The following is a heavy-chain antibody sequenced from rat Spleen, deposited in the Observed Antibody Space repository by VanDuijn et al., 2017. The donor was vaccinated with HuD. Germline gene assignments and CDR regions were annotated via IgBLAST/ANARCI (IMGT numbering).Heavy chain of an antibody. V-gene: IGHV5-7*01. CDR2: ISSDGSRT. CDR3: ARGGPYYYDGYYHVGLMDA. J-gene: IGHJ4*01. Sequence: EVQLVESGGGLVQPGRSLKLSCAASGFTFSSFPMAWVRQAPKKGLEWVAYISSDGSRTYYRDSVKGRFTISRDKAMSTLYLQMDSRRSEETATYYCARGGPYYYDGYYHVGLMDAWGQGASVTVSS. CDR1: GFTFSSFP. D-gene: IGHD1-12*03.